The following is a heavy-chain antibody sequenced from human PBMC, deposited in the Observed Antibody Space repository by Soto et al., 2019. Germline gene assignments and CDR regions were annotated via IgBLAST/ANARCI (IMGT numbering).Heavy chain of an antibody. Sequence: DVRLLESGGGLVQPGGSLRLSCAASGFTFRSYSMSWVRQAPGKGLEWVSTIGTSASTYYGDSVRGRFTISRDNSRNTRYLQMNSLRAEDTAVYYCADLSRYCTSSNCDWGQGTLVTVSS. D-gene: IGHD2-2*01. CDR3: ADLSRYCTSSNCD. J-gene: IGHJ4*02. CDR1: GFTFRSYS. V-gene: IGHV3-23*01. CDR2: IGTSAST.